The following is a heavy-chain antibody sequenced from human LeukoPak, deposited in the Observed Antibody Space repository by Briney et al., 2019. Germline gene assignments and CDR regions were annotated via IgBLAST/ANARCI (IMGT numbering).Heavy chain of an antibody. Sequence: GGSLRLSCAASGFTVSTNYMTWVRQAPGKGLEWVSVIYGGGSTYYADSVKGRFTISRDNSKNTLYLQMNSLRAEDTAVYYCAGYDSSGYYTHYFDFWGQGTLVTASS. J-gene: IGHJ4*02. CDR3: AGYDSSGYYTHYFDF. CDR1: GFTVSTNY. D-gene: IGHD3-22*01. CDR2: IYGGGST. V-gene: IGHV3-66*01.